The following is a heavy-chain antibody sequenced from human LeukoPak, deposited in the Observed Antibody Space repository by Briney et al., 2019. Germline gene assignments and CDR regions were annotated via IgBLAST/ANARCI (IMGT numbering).Heavy chain of an antibody. CDR3: AREPRPRGGWFVSE. V-gene: IGHV1-2*02. D-gene: IGHD6-19*01. CDR1: GYKFIDYC. CDR2: INPNSGGT. Sequence: ASVKVSCKSSGYKFIDYCMHWVRQAPGQGLEWMGWINPNSGGTNYAQKFQGRVSMTRDTSISTLYMDLSSLRSDDTAVYYCAREPRPRGGWFVSEWGQGTRVTVSS. J-gene: IGHJ4*02.